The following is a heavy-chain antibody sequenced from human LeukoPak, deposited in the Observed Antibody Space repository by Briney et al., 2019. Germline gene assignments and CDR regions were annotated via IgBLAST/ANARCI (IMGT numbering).Heavy chain of an antibody. V-gene: IGHV3-21*01. CDR3: ARAGATSYFDY. D-gene: IGHD1-26*01. CDR1: GFTFSSYS. J-gene: IGHJ4*02. Sequence: GGSLRLSCAASGFTFSSYSMNWVRQAPGKGLEWVSSISSSSSYIYYADSVKGRFTISRDNAKNSLYLQMNSLRAEDTAVYYCARAGATSYFDYWGQGTLVTVSS. CDR2: ISSSSSYI.